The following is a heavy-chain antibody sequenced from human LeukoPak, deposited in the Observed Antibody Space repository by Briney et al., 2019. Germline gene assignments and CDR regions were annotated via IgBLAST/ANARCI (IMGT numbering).Heavy chain of an antibody. D-gene: IGHD2-8*01. CDR2: SSHSGNT. Sequence: SQTLSLTCAVFGGSITSGSYYWIWIRQHPGEGLEWIGYSSHSGNTYYNPSLRSRLTISIDTSRKQFSLQLTSVTAADTAVYYCARYYCTNSYCPGVDYWGRGTLVTVSS. CDR3: ARYYCTNSYCPGVDY. V-gene: IGHV4-31*11. J-gene: IGHJ4*02. CDR1: GGSITSGSYY.